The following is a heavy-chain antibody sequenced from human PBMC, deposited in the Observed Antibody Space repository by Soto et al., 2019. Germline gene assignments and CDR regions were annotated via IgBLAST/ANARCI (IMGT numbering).Heavy chain of an antibody. CDR2: INHSGST. CDR3: ARQPPGGYDFWSGYHYGMDV. J-gene: IGHJ6*02. Sequence: SETLSLTCAVYGGSFSGYYWSWIRQPPGKGLEWIGEINHSGSTNYNPSLKSRVTISVDTSKNQFSLKLSSMIAADTAVYYCARQPPGGYDFWSGYHYGMDVWGQGTTVTVSS. CDR1: GGSFSGYY. D-gene: IGHD3-3*01. V-gene: IGHV4-34*01.